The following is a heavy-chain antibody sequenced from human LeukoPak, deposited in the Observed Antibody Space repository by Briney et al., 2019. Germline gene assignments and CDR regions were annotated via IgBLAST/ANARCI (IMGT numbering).Heavy chain of an antibody. Sequence: SQTLSLTCTVSGGSISSGGYYWSWIRQHPGKGLEWIGYIYYSGSTNYNPSLKSRVTISVDTSKNQFSLKLSSVTAADTAVYYCARTQYYYDSSGETGDWGQGTLVTVSS. CDR1: GGSISSGGYY. CDR2: IYYSGST. D-gene: IGHD3-22*01. J-gene: IGHJ4*02. CDR3: ARTQYYYDSSGETGD. V-gene: IGHV4-31*03.